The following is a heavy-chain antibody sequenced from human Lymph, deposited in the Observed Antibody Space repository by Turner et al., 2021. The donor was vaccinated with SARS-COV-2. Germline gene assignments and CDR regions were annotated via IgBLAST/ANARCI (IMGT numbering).Heavy chain of an antibody. V-gene: IGHV1-18*04. CDR3: AREGYCRTTRDYRGQYYYYGMDV. D-gene: IGHD2-2*01. Sequence: VQVVHSGPEVKKPGGSVKVSCKAPGYSSTTYGISWVRRIPGQGLEWMGWINAYNGYTNYAQKHQGRVTMTTDTSTSTAYMELRSLRSNDTAVYYCAREGYCRTTRDYRGQYYYYGMDVWGQGTTVTVSS. CDR1: GYSSTTYG. J-gene: IGHJ6*02. CDR2: INAYNGYT.